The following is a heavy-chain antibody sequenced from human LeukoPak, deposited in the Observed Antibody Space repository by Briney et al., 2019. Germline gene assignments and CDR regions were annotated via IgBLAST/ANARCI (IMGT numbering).Heavy chain of an antibody. V-gene: IGHV3-66*01. CDR1: GFTVSSNY. J-gene: IGHJ4*02. CDR2: IYSGGST. D-gene: IGHD2-15*01. CDR3: ARDGDCSGCSCYPSEAY. Sequence: GRSLRLSCAASGFTVSSNYLSWVRQAPGKGLEWVSVIYSGGSTYYADSVKGRFTISRDISKNTLYLQMNNLRAEDTAVYYCARDGDCSGCSCYPSEAYWGQGTLVTVSS.